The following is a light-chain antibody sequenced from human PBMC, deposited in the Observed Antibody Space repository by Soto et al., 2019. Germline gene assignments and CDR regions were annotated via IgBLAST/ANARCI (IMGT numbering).Light chain of an antibody. Sequence: QSVLTQPPSASGTPGQRVTISCSGSSSNVGGNPVNWYQHVPTTAHKLLIYTNTQRPSGVPDRFSGSKSGTSASLAISGLQSEDEADYYRASWDDSLNGPVFGTGTKVTVL. CDR3: ASWDDSLNGPV. V-gene: IGLV1-44*01. CDR1: SSNVGGNP. CDR2: TNT. J-gene: IGLJ1*01.